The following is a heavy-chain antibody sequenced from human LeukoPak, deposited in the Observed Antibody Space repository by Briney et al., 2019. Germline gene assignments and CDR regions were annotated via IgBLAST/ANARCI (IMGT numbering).Heavy chain of an antibody. D-gene: IGHD5-18*01. Sequence: PGGSLRLSCAATGFTFSNYWMHWVRQAPGKGLVWVSNVNTDGRSTNYADSVKGRFTISRDNAKDTLYLQMNSLRAEDTAVYYCARAPGGYSYGTPNFDYWGQGTLVTVSS. CDR2: VNTDGRST. CDR1: GFTFSNYW. V-gene: IGHV3-74*01. CDR3: ARAPGGYSYGTPNFDY. J-gene: IGHJ4*02.